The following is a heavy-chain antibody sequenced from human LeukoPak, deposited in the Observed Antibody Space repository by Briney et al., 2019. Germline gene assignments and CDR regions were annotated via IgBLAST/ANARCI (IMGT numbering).Heavy chain of an antibody. D-gene: IGHD6-13*01. V-gene: IGHV3-23*01. CDR2: ISGSGGST. CDR1: GFTFSSYA. Sequence: GGSLRLSCAASGFTFSSYAMSWVRQAPGKGLEWVSAISGSGGSTYYADSVKGRFTISRDNSKNTLYLQMNSLRAEDTAVYYCAGYSSSWCDYYYYYGMDVWGQGTTVTVSS. CDR3: AGYSSSWCDYYYYYGMDV. J-gene: IGHJ6*02.